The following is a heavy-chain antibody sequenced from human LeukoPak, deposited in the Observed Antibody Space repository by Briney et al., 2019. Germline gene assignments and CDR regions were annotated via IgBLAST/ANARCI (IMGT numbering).Heavy chain of an antibody. D-gene: IGHD3-22*01. CDR3: ATDLGYYYDSSGYP. CDR1: GYTLTELS. CDR2: FDPEDGKT. Sequence: ASVKVSCKVSGYTLTELSMHWVRQAPGKGLEWMGGFDPEDGKTIYAQKFQGRVTMTEDTSTDTAYMELSSLRSEDTAVYYCATDLGYYYDSSGYPWGQGTLVTVSS. V-gene: IGHV1-24*01. J-gene: IGHJ5*02.